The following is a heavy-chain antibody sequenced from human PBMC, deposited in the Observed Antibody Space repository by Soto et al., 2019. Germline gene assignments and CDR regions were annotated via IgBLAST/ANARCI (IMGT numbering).Heavy chain of an antibody. CDR1: GYIFTGYY. CDR2: INPSGGST. CDR3: ARCGNDYSNYNWFDP. Sequence: ASVKVSCKASGYIFTGYYMHWVRQAPGQGLEWMGIINPSGGSTSYAQKFQGRVTMTRDTSTSTVYMELSSLRSEDTAVYYCARCGNDYSNYNWFDPWGQGTLVTVS. V-gene: IGHV1-46*01. D-gene: IGHD4-4*01. J-gene: IGHJ5*02.